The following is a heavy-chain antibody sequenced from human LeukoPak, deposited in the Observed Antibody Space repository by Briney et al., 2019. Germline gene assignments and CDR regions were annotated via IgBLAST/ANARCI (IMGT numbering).Heavy chain of an antibody. V-gene: IGHV1-2*02. D-gene: IGHD3-22*01. J-gene: IGHJ4*02. CDR3: ARESGGYYGGAFDY. CDR2: INPNSSDT. Sequence: ASVKVSCKASGYTFTGYYIHWVRQAPGQGLEWVGWINPNSSDTKYTQNFQGRVTMTRDTSISTAYMELSRLKSDDTAMYYCARESGGYYGGAFDYWGQGTLVTVSS. CDR1: GYTFTGYY.